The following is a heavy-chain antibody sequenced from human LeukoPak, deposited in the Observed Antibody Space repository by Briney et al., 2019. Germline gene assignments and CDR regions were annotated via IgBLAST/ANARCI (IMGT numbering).Heavy chain of an antibody. J-gene: IGHJ4*02. CDR1: GYTFTSYG. CDR2: ISAYNGNA. Sequence: GASVKVSCKASGYTFTSYGISWVRQAPGQGLEWMGWISAYNGNANYAQKLQGRVTMTRDMSTSTVYMELSSLRSEDTAVYYCARISELGGGYWGQGTLVTVSS. V-gene: IGHV1-18*01. D-gene: IGHD3-3*01. CDR3: ARISELGGGY.